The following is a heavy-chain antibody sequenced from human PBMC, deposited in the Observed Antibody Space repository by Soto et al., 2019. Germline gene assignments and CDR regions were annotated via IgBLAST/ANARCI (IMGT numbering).Heavy chain of an antibody. D-gene: IGHD3-10*01. CDR2: IDPSDSQT. V-gene: IGHV5-10-1*01. Sequence: GESLKISCKGSGYSFAGYWITWVRQMPGKGLEWMGRIDPSDSQTYYSPSFRGHVTISAAKSITTVFLQWSSLRASDTAMYYCARHTNYFGPDYWGLGTLVTVSS. CDR3: ARHTNYFGPDY. J-gene: IGHJ4*02. CDR1: GYSFAGYW.